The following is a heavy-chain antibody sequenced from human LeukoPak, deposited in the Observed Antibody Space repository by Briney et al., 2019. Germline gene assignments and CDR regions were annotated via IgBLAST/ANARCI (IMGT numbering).Heavy chain of an antibody. CDR2: VSAGGST. CDR3: AKGLYSGSPDAFDI. CDR1: GFTFSNYG. V-gene: IGHV3-23*01. J-gene: IGHJ3*02. D-gene: IGHD1-26*01. Sequence: PGGSLRLSCAASGFTFSNYGMSWVRQAPGMGLEWVSGVSAGGSTYYTGSVKGRFTISRDNSKSTLSLQMNSLRVEDTATYYCAKGLYSGSPDAFDIWGQGTMVTASS.